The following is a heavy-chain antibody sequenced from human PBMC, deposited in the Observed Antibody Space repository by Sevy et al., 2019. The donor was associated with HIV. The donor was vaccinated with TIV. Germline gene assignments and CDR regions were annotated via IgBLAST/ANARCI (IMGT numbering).Heavy chain of an antibody. CDR2: ISGSGGST. CDR3: AKTAGYGYGEYYFDY. V-gene: IGHV3-23*01. J-gene: IGHJ4*02. Sequence: GGSLRLSCAASGFTFSSYAMSWVRQAPGKGLEWDSAISGSGGSTYYADSVKGRFTISRDNSKNTLYLQMNSLRAEDTAVYYCAKTAGYGYGEYYFDYWGQGTLVTVSS. CDR1: GFTFSSYA. D-gene: IGHD5-18*01.